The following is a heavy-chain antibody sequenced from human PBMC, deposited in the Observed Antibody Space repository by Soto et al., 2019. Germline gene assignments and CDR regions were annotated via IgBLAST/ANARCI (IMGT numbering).Heavy chain of an antibody. CDR2: INALNGNT. CDR1: GYAFTSYA. D-gene: IGHD2-21*01. J-gene: IGHJ6*01. Sequence: GGSVKVCLKASGYAFTSYAMHLVRQAPGQSLEWIGWINALNGNTKYSQKFQVRVTITRYTSASTAYMDLSSLRSEDTAVYYCARGWTPYSYYYGMDVWGQGTTVTVSS. CDR3: ARGWTPYSYYYGMDV. V-gene: IGHV1-3*01.